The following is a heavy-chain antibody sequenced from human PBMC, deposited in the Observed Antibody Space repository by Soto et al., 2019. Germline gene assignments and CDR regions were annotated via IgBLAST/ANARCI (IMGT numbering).Heavy chain of an antibody. CDR2: ISSSSSYI. Sequence: LRLSCAASGFTFSSYSMNWVRQAPGKGLEWVSSISSSSSYIYYADSVKGRFTISRDNAKNSLYLQMNSLRAEDTAVYYCARVYCSSTSCPSSIDYWGQGTLVTVSS. J-gene: IGHJ4*02. CDR3: ARVYCSSTSCPSSIDY. CDR1: GFTFSSYS. V-gene: IGHV3-21*01. D-gene: IGHD2-2*01.